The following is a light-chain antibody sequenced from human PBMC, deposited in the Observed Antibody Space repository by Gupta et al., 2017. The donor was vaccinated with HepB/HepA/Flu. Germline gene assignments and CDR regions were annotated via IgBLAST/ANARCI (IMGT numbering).Light chain of an antibody. Sequence: KLTPSPSSLSASVGDRVTITCRASQGIRNYLGWYQQKPGKAPKLLIYAASSLQSGVPSRFSGSGSGTEFTLTISRLQPEDFATYYCQQYNSYSWTFGQGTKVAIK. CDR2: AAS. CDR1: QGIRNY. J-gene: IGKJ1*01. CDR3: QQYNSYSWT. V-gene: IGKV1-17*01.